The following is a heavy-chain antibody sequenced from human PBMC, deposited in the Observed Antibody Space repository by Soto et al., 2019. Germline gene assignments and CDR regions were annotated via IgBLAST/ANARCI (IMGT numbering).Heavy chain of an antibody. Sequence: QVQLVQSGAEVKKPGSSVKVSCKASGGTFSSYAISWVRQAPGQGLEWMGGIIPIFGTANYAQKFQGRVTITADESTSTDYMELSSLGSEDTAVYYCAREPGVMCSGGSCQFDPWGQGTLVTVSS. CDR3: AREPGVMCSGGSCQFDP. J-gene: IGHJ5*02. CDR2: IIPIFGTA. D-gene: IGHD2-15*01. CDR1: GGTFSSYA. V-gene: IGHV1-69*01.